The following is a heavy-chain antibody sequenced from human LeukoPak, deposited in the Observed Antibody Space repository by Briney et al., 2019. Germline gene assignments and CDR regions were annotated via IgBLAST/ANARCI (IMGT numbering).Heavy chain of an antibody. CDR3: VRDPGMAAAGTSHFDF. CDR2: ISSDGSIK. J-gene: IGHJ4*01. V-gene: IGHV3-30*04. CDR1: GFTLTVFP. D-gene: IGHD6-13*01. Sequence: PGRSLRLSCAASGFTLTVFPMHWVRQAPGHGMEWVAMISSDGSIKYYADSVRGRFTISRDKSKDAVYLETNSPRSDDTAVYYCVRDPGMAAAGTSHFDFWGQGTLLIVSS.